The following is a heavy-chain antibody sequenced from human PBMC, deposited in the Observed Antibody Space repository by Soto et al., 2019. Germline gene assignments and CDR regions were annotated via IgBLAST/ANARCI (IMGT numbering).Heavy chain of an antibody. CDR3: AKDVHYDIVTGIEYFDH. Sequence: EVQLLESWGGLVQPGGSLKISCAVSGFTFSSYAMSWVRQAPGKGLEWVSGISGTGRVTNYAESVKGRFTISRDNPKNTLYLEMKSLRVEDTAVYYCAKDVHYDIVTGIEYFDHWGQGTLVTVSS. J-gene: IGHJ1*01. CDR2: ISGTGRVT. CDR1: GFTFSSYA. V-gene: IGHV3-23*01. D-gene: IGHD3-9*01.